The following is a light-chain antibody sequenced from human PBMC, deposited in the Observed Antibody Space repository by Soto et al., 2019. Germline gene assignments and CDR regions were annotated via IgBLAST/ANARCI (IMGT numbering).Light chain of an antibody. Sequence: QSVLTQPASVSGSPGQSITISCTGSSSDVGAYNFVSWYQHHPGRAPKLILYEVTTRPSGVSSRFSGSKSGNTASLTISGLQADDEATYYCGSYTSTNTPYVFGTGTKLTVL. J-gene: IGLJ1*01. CDR1: SSDVGAYNF. CDR3: GSYTSTNTPYV. CDR2: EVT. V-gene: IGLV2-14*01.